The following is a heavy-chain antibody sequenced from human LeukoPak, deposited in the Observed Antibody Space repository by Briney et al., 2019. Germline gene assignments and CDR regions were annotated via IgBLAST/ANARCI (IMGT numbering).Heavy chain of an antibody. V-gene: IGHV3-23*01. D-gene: IGHD2-2*01. CDR2: ISGRGGST. CDR1: GFTFSSHA. J-gene: IGHJ3*02. Sequence: GGSLRLSCAASGFTFSSHAMSWVRQAPGKGLEWVSAISGRGGSTYYAGSVKGRFTISRDNSKNTLYLQMNSLRAEDTAVYYCAKFASTNCCQSAFDIWGQGTMVTVSS. CDR3: AKFASTNCCQSAFDI.